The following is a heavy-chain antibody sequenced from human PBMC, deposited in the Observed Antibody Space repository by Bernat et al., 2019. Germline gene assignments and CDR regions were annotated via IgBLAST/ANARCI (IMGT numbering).Heavy chain of an antibody. Sequence: EVQLVESGGGLVKPGGSLRLSCAASGLTFSSYSMNWVRQAPGKGLEWVANIKQDGSEKYYVDSVKGRFTISRDNAKNSLYLQMNSLRAEDTAVYYCARVRYSSGWFPFDYWGQGTLVTVSS. CDR2: IKQDGSEK. V-gene: IGHV3-7*03. J-gene: IGHJ4*02. CDR3: ARVRYSSGWFPFDY. CDR1: GLTFSSYS. D-gene: IGHD6-19*01.